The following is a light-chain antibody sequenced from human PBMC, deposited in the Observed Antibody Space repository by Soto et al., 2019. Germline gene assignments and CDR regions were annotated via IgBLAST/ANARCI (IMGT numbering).Light chain of an antibody. Sequence: DIPMTQSPSSLSASVGDRVTITCRASQSISSYLDLYQQKPGKAPKLLIYAASSLQSGVPSRFSGSGSGTDFTLTISSLQPEDFATYYCQQSYSTLTFGPGTKVDI. CDR3: QQSYSTLT. CDR2: AAS. CDR1: QSISSY. J-gene: IGKJ3*01. V-gene: IGKV1-39*01.